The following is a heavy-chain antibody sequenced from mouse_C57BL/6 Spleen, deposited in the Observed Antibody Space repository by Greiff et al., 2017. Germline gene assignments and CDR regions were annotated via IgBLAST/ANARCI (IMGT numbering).Heavy chain of an antibody. CDR2: IHPNSGST. Sequence: VQLQQPGAELVKPGASVKLSCKASGYTFTSYWMHWVKQRPGQGLEWIGMIHPNSGSTNYNEKFKSKATLTVDKSSSTAYMQLSSLTSEDSAVYYCARRDYDGYYFDYGGQGTTLTVSS. CDR3: ARRDYDGYYFDY. CDR1: GYTFTSYW. D-gene: IGHD2-4*01. J-gene: IGHJ2*01. V-gene: IGHV1-64*01.